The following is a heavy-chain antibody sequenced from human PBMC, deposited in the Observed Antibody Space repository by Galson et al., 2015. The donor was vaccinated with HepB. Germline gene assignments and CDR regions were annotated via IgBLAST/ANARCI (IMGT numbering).Heavy chain of an antibody. J-gene: IGHJ4*02. CDR3: ARDSEGPIQLWLGAFDY. Sequence: SLRLSCAASGFTFSSYAMHWVRQAPGKGLEWVAVISYDGSNKYYADSVKGRFTISRDNSKNTLYLQMNSLRAEDTAVYYCARDSEGPIQLWLGAFDYWGQGTLVTVSS. D-gene: IGHD5-18*01. V-gene: IGHV3-30-3*01. CDR2: ISYDGSNK. CDR1: GFTFSSYA.